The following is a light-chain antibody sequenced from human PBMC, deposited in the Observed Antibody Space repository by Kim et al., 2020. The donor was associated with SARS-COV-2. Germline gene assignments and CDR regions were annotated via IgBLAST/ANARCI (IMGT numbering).Light chain of an antibody. Sequence: QSALTQPASVSGSPGQSITISCTGTSGDVGTYNLVSWYQHHPGKAPKLMIYEVSKRPSGVSTRFSGSKSGNTASPTISGRQAEDEADYHCCSYAGSSRGFGGGTQLTV. CDR1: SGDVGTYNL. CDR3: CSYAGSSRG. J-gene: IGLJ2*01. V-gene: IGLV2-23*02. CDR2: EVS.